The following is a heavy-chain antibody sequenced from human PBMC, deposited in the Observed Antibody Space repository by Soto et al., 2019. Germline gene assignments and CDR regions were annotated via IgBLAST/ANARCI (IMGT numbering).Heavy chain of an antibody. CDR2: ITGSGSAT. CDR1: GFTFSSYA. D-gene: IGHD3-16*01. V-gene: IGHV3-23*01. Sequence: PGGSLRLSCAASGFTFSSYAMSWVRQAPGKGLEWVSAITGSGSATYHADSVKGRFTISRDNAKNTLYLQMNSLRAEDTAIYYCAKDRRAGGNSAFYFDFWGQGAQVTVSS. CDR3: AKDRRAGGNSAFYFDF. J-gene: IGHJ4*02.